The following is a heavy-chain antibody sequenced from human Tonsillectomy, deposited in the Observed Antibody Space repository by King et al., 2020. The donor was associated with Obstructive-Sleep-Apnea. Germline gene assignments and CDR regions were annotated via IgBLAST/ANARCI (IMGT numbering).Heavy chain of an antibody. D-gene: IGHD6-13*01. CDR3: AHRVADGGGHKNFDY. J-gene: IGHJ4*02. Sequence: TLKESGPTLVKPTQTLTLTCSFSGFSLNTRGVGVGWIRQPPGKALEWLALIYWDDDKRYSPSLESRLTIAKDTSKNQVVLTMTNMDPVDTATYYCAHRVADGGGHKNFDYWGQGTLVTVSS. CDR2: IYWDDDK. CDR1: GFSLNTRGVG. V-gene: IGHV2-5*02.